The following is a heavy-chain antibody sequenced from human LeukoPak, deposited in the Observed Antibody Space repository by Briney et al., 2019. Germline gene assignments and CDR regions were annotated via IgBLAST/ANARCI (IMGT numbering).Heavy chain of an antibody. V-gene: IGHV3-23*01. CDR2: ITGSGDTT. CDR1: GFIFRNYA. Sequence: GGSLRLSCAASGFIFRNYAMRWVRQAPGKGLEWVSAITGSGDTTYYADSVKGRFTVSRDNSKNTLYVEMNTLRAEDTAVYYCAKWGGYDILTGYYVSDFWGQGTLVTVSS. J-gene: IGHJ4*02. CDR3: AKWGGYDILTGYYVSDF. D-gene: IGHD3-9*01.